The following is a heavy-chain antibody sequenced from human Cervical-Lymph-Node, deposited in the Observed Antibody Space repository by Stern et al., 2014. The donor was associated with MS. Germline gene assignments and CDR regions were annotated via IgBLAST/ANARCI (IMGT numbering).Heavy chain of an antibody. J-gene: IGHJ6*02. CDR3: ARADTSPAYYYYGMDV. V-gene: IGHV1-3*01. CDR1: GFTFTSSV. Sequence: VQLVESGADVEKPGASVKVSCKASGFTFTSSVIHWVRQAPGQRPEWMGWINVGIGNTKYSQTFQGRVTITRDTSASTVYLELSSLRSEDTAVYYCARADTSPAYYYYGMDVWGQGTTVTVSS. CDR2: INVGIGNT.